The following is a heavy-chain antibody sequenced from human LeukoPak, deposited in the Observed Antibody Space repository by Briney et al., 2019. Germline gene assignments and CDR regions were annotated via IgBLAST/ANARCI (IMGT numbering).Heavy chain of an antibody. Sequence: GGSLRLSCAASGFTLSGIMFSNYAFSWVRQAPGKGLEWVSSISGSGGTTYYADSVKGRLTISRDNSKNTLYLQMNSLRAEDTAVYYCAREALGYSLDYWGQGTLVTVSS. CDR2: ISGSGGTT. D-gene: IGHD5-18*01. V-gene: IGHV3-23*01. J-gene: IGHJ4*02. CDR1: GFTLSGIMFSNYA. CDR3: AREALGYSLDY.